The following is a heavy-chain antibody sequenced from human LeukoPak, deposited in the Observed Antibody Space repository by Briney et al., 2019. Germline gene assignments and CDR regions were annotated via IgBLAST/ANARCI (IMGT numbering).Heavy chain of an antibody. CDR3: AKEKSGYGYLYYFDY. V-gene: IGHV3-30*02. D-gene: IGHD5-18*01. Sequence: GGSLRLSCAASGFTFSSYGMHWVRQAPGKGLEWVAFIRYDGSNKYYADSVKGRFTISRDNSKNTLYLQVNSLRAEDTAVYYCAKEKSGYGYLYYFDYWGQGTLVTVSS. CDR2: IRYDGSNK. CDR1: GFTFSSYG. J-gene: IGHJ4*02.